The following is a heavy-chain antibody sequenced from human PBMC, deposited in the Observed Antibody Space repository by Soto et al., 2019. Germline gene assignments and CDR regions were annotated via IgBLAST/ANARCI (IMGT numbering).Heavy chain of an antibody. CDR2: IWYDGSKK. J-gene: IGHJ4*02. CDR1: GFSFSTFG. V-gene: IGHV3-33*01. CDR3: ARDQKASSGLGFDY. D-gene: IGHD3-22*01. Sequence: QVPLVESGGGVVQPGRSLRLSCAASGFSFSTFGMHWVRQAPGKGLEWVAVIWYDGSKKYYADSVKGLFTISRDNSKNTVDLEINSLRVEDTAKYYCARDQKASSGLGFDYWGQGTLVTVSS.